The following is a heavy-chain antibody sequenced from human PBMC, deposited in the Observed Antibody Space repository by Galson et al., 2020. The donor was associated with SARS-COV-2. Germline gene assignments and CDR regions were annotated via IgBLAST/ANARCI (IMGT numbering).Heavy chain of an antibody. CDR3: ARAGRTTESSYDYYYYYMDV. D-gene: IGHD5-12*01. J-gene: IGHJ6*03. Sequence: SETLSLTCTVSGGSISNYYWSWIRQPPGKGLEWIGYVYYRGSTNYNPSLKSRVTISLVTSENQFSLRLTSVTAADTAVYYCARAGRTTESSYDYYYYYMDVWGKGTTVTISS. CDR1: GGSISNYY. V-gene: IGHV4-59*01. CDR2: VYYRGST.